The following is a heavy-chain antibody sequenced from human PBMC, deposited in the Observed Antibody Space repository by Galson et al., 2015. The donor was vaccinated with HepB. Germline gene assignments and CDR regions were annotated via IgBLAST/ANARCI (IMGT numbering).Heavy chain of an antibody. J-gene: IGHJ4*02. Sequence: SLRLSCAASGFTFSYYAMSWVRQAPGKGLEWVSAITPSGDNTYSADSMKGRFTISRDNSQNTLFLQMNSLRADDTAIYFCAKAFPEKTDGWYRQALYYFDSWGKRTRMTVSA. D-gene: IGHD6-19*01. CDR2: ITPSGDNT. CDR3: AKAFPEKTDGWYRQALYYFDS. CDR1: GFTFSYYA. V-gene: IGHV3-23*01.